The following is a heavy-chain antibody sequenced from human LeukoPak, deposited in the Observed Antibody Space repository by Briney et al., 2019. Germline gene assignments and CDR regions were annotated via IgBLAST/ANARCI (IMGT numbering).Heavy chain of an antibody. CDR1: GGSISSYY. D-gene: IGHD5-18*01. Sequence: SETLSLTCTVSGGSISSYYWSWIRLPPGKGLEWIGYIYYSGSTNYNPSLKSRVTISVDTSKNQFSLKLSSVTAADTAVYYCARGSLGYSYGLDYWGQGTLVTVSS. CDR2: IYYSGST. J-gene: IGHJ4*02. V-gene: IGHV4-59*01. CDR3: ARGSLGYSYGLDY.